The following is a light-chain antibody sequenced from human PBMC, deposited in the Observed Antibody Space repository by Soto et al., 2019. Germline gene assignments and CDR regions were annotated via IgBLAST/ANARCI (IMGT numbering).Light chain of an antibody. J-gene: IGKJ5*01. CDR3: QQRSNYPTS. Sequence: FVLPQFPGTLSLSPGERATLSCRASQSVSSYLAWYQQKPGQAPRLLIYDASNRATGIPARFSGSGSGTDFTLTISSLQPDDFAVYYCQQRSNYPTSFGQGTRLEIK. CDR2: DAS. V-gene: IGKV3-11*01. CDR1: QSVSSY.